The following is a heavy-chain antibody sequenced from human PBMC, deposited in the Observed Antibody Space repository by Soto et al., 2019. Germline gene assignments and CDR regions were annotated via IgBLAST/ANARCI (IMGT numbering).Heavy chain of an antibody. V-gene: IGHV3-30-3*01. CDR1: GFTFSSYA. Sequence: GGSLRLSCAASGFTFSSYAMHWVRQAPGKGLEWVAVISYDGSNKYYADSVKGRFTISRDNSKNTLYLQMNSLRAEDTAVYYCARGVCLGSTSCLSYYYSYGMDVWGQGTTVTVSS. CDR2: ISYDGSNK. CDR3: ARGVCLGSTSCLSYYYSYGMDV. D-gene: IGHD2-2*01. J-gene: IGHJ6*02.